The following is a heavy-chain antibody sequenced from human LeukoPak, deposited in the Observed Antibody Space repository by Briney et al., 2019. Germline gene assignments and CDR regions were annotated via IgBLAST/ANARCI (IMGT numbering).Heavy chain of an antibody. D-gene: IGHD3/OR15-3a*01. Sequence: SETLSLTCTVSGVSISSSNSYWGWIRQPPGKGLEWIGSIYYSGNTYYNASLKGQVSISIDTSKNQFSLKLTSVTAADTAVYYCARQTGSGLFILPGGQGTLVTVSS. CDR3: ARQTGSGLFILP. CDR1: GVSISSSNSY. V-gene: IGHV4-39*01. J-gene: IGHJ4*02. CDR2: IYYSGNT.